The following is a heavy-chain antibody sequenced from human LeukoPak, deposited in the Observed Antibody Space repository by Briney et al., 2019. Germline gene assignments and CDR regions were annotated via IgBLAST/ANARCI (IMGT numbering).Heavy chain of an antibody. CDR1: GFTFSSYS. CDR2: ISGSISST. D-gene: IGHD4-17*01. Sequence: GGSLRLSCAASGFTFSSYSMNWVRQAPGKGLEWVSTISGSISSTYYADSVKGRFTISRDNSKNMLFLQMNSLRAEDTAVYYCAKDVRGDYLHAFDIWGQGTVVTVSS. V-gene: IGHV3-23*01. CDR3: AKDVRGDYLHAFDI. J-gene: IGHJ3*02.